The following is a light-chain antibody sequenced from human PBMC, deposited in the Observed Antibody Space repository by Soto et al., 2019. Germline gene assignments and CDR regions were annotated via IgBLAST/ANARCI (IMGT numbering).Light chain of an antibody. CDR3: QHYINFSGT. V-gene: IGKV1-5*01. Sequence: DIQMTQSPSTLSASVGDRVTITCRASQSISNWLAWYQQKPGKAPKLLIYDASTLQSGVSSRFSGGGSGTEFPLTISNLQPDDFASYYCQHYINFSGTFGQGTTVDI. J-gene: IGKJ1*01. CDR2: DAS. CDR1: QSISNW.